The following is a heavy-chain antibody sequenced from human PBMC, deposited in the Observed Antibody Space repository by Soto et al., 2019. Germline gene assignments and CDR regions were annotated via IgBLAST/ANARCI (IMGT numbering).Heavy chain of an antibody. J-gene: IGHJ6*02. V-gene: IGHV1-69*01. Sequence: QVQLVQSGAEVKKPGSSVKVSCKVSGGTFSSHSINWVRQAPGQGPEWMGGIIPICSTENYAQKFQGRVTITADESTSTAYVELSSLTSEDTALYYCSTSVYCSTTRCYYYYGLDVWGQGTTVIVSS. CDR1: GGTFSSHS. CDR3: STSVYCSTTRCYYYYGLDV. CDR2: IIPICSTE. D-gene: IGHD2-2*01.